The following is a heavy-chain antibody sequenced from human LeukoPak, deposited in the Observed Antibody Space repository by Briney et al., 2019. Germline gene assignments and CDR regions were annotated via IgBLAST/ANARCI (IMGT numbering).Heavy chain of an antibody. Sequence: SQTLSLTCTVSGGSISSSSYYWGWIRQPPGKGLEWIGSIYYSGSTYYNPSLKSRVTISVDTSKNQFSLKLSSVTAADTAVYYCARLLIYTPCFDYWSQGTLVTVSS. D-gene: IGHD3-16*01. V-gene: IGHV4-39*01. J-gene: IGHJ4*02. CDR3: ARLLIYTPCFDY. CDR2: IYYSGST. CDR1: GGSISSSSYY.